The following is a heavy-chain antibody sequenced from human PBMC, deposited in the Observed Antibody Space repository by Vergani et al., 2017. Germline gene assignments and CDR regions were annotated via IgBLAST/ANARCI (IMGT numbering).Heavy chain of an antibody. CDR2: ISGSGGST. V-gene: IGHV3-23*01. D-gene: IGHD3-22*01. CDR3: AVERAPFTMIVVVTPDY. CDR1: GFTFSSYA. Sequence: EVQLLESGGGLVQPGGSLRLSCAASGFTFSSYAMSWVRQAPGKGLEWVSAISGSGGSTYYADSVKGRFTISRDNSKNTLYLQMNSLRAEDTAVYYCAVERAPFTMIVVVTPDYWGQGTLVTVSS. J-gene: IGHJ4*02.